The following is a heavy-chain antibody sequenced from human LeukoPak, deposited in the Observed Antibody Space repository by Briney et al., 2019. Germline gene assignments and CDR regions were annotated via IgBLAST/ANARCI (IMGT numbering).Heavy chain of an antibody. CDR1: GFTFSSYS. Sequence: GGALRLSCAASGFTFSSYSMNWVRQAPGKGLEWVSSISCSSSYIYYADSVKGRFTISRDNAKNSLYLQMNSLRAEDTAVYYCARAAGSSGWYFEYYFDYWGQGTLVTVSS. CDR2: ISCSSSYI. V-gene: IGHV3-21*01. CDR3: ARAAGSSGWYFEYYFDY. J-gene: IGHJ4*02. D-gene: IGHD6-19*01.